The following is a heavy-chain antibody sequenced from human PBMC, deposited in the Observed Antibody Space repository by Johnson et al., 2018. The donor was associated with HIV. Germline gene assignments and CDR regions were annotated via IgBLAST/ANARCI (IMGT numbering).Heavy chain of an antibody. J-gene: IGHJ3*02. CDR1: GFTFSDYY. D-gene: IGHD6-13*01. Sequence: QVQLVESGGGLVQPGGSRRLSCAASGFTFSDYYMSWIRQAPGTGPEWASYISCSGSTIYSADPVKGRFPISRDNSKNTLCLQMNSLRAEDTAVYYCASWGVGSSWNHDAFDIWGQGTMVTVSS. CDR3: ASWGVGSSWNHDAFDI. CDR2: ISCSGSTI. V-gene: IGHV3-11*04.